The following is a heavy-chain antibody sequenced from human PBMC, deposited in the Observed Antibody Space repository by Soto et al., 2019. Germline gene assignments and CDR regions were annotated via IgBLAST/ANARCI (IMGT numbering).Heavy chain of an antibody. CDR3: ARGVSHDFWSGYYTNWFDP. D-gene: IGHD3-3*01. J-gene: IGHJ5*02. Sequence: SETLSLTCTVSGGSISSYYWSWIRQPPGKGLEWIGYIYYSGSTNYNPSLKSRVTISVDTSKNQFSLKLSSVTAADTAVYYCARGVSHDFWSGYYTNWFDPWGQGTLVTVSS. V-gene: IGHV4-59*01. CDR2: IYYSGST. CDR1: GGSISSYY.